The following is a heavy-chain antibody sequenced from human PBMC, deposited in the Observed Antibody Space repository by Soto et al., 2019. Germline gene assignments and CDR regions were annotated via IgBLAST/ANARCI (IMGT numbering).Heavy chain of an antibody. D-gene: IGHD2-2*01. Sequence: ASVKVSCKASGYTFTSYYMHWVRQAPGQGLEWMGIINPSGGSTSYAQKFQGRVTMTRDTSTSTVYMELSSLRSEDTAVYYCARDINEDIVVVPAAMYYYGMDVWGQGTTVTVSS. V-gene: IGHV1-46*01. CDR2: INPSGGST. CDR1: GYTFTSYY. CDR3: ARDINEDIVVVPAAMYYYGMDV. J-gene: IGHJ6*02.